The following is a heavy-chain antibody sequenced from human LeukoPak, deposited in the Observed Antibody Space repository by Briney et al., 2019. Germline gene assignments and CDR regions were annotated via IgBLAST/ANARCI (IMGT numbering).Heavy chain of an antibody. D-gene: IGHD6-13*01. CDR2: IKNDGTVK. CDR3: AKDSYSKGDY. V-gene: IGHV3-7*01. Sequence: GGSLRLSCAASGFTFSYHWMTWVRQAPGKGLERVANIKNDGTVKNYVDSVKGRFTISRDNAKNSLYLQMNSLRAEDTAVYYCAKDSYSKGDYWGQGVLVTVSS. CDR1: GFTFSYHW. J-gene: IGHJ4*02.